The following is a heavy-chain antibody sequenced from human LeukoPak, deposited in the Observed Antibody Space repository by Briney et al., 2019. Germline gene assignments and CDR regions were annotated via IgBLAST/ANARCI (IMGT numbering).Heavy chain of an antibody. D-gene: IGHD3-3*01. J-gene: IGHJ6*02. CDR3: AKDPAGSGYYYYYYGMDV. CDR2: ISGSGGST. CDR1: GFTFSSYA. Sequence: GGSLRLSCAASGFTFSSYAMSWVRQAPGKGLEWVSAISGSGGSTYYADSVKGRFTISRDNSKNTLYLQMNSLRAEDTAVYYCAKDPAGSGYYYYYYGMDVWGQGTTVTVSS. V-gene: IGHV3-23*01.